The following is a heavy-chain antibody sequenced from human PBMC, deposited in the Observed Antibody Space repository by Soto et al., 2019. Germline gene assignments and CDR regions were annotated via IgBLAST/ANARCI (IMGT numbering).Heavy chain of an antibody. Sequence: PGGSLGLSCAASGFTFSSFAMHWVRQAPGKGLEWVTLASFDGNTQYYADSVKGRFTISRDNSKSTLYLQMSSLRAEDTAVYYCARVFVDTSLNDGMDVWGQGTAVTVS. CDR2: ASFDGNTQ. V-gene: IGHV3-30-3*01. J-gene: IGHJ6*02. CDR1: GFTFSSFA. CDR3: ARVFVDTSLNDGMDV. D-gene: IGHD5-18*01.